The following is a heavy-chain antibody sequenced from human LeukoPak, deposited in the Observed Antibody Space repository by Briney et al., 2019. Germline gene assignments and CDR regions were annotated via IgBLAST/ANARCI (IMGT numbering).Heavy chain of an antibody. CDR3: ARVRVNIRGVTTFDP. D-gene: IGHD3-10*01. CDR1: GGTFSSYA. CDR2: IIPIFGTA. V-gene: IGHV1-69*01. J-gene: IGHJ5*02. Sequence: SVKVSCKASGGTFSSYASSWVRQAPGQGLEWMGGIIPIFGTANYAQKFQGRVTITSDESTSTAYMELSSLRSEDTAVYYCARVRVNIRGVTTFDPWGQGTLVTVSS.